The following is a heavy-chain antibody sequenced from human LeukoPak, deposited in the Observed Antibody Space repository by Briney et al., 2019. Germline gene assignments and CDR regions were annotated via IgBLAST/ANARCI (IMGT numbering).Heavy chain of an antibody. Sequence: GGSLRLSCAASGFTFSSYSMNWVRQAPGKGLEWVSAISGSGGSTYYADSVKGRFTISRDNSKNTLYLQMNSLRAEDTAVYYCAKDPLNGPTTSLDYWGQGTLVTVSS. V-gene: IGHV3-23*01. CDR2: ISGSGGST. J-gene: IGHJ4*02. CDR1: GFTFSSYS. CDR3: AKDPLNGPTTSLDY. D-gene: IGHD1-26*01.